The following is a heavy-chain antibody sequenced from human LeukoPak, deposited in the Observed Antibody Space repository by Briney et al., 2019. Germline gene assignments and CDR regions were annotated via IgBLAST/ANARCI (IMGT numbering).Heavy chain of an antibody. Sequence: ASVKVSCKASGYTFISYGITWVRQAPGQGLEWLGWISAYNGNIDYAQKLQGRVTLTTDTSTSTAYMEVRSLRSDNTAVYYCASMSGYYPSYYFDYWGQGTLVTVSS. CDR2: ISAYNGNI. CDR3: ASMSGYYPSYYFDY. V-gene: IGHV1-18*01. CDR1: GYTFISYG. D-gene: IGHD3-3*01. J-gene: IGHJ4*02.